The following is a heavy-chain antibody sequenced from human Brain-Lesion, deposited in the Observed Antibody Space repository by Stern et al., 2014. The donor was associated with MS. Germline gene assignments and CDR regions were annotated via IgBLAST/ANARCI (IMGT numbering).Heavy chain of an antibody. CDR3: AGEEDIRYCSGGSCTGNWFDP. CDR2: IYYSGNT. V-gene: IGHV4-39*01. J-gene: IGHJ5*02. Sequence: QVQLVQSGPGLVKPSETLSLTCTVAGGSVSSTSYAWAWIRQPPGKGLGWIGAIYYSGNTYYSPSLKRRLTISLDTSKTQFCLERRSVTAADTAVYYCAGEEDIRYCSGGSCTGNWFDPWGQGTLVTVSS. CDR1: GGSVSSTSYA. D-gene: IGHD2-15*01.